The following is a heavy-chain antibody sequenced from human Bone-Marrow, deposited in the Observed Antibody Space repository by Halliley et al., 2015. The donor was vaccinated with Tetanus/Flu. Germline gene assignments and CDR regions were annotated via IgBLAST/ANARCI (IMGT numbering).Heavy chain of an antibody. Sequence: TLSLTCTVSGGSISPYYWSWIRQPPGKGLEWIGSIYYNGNTFYNPSLKSRVTVSLDTSKNQFSLKLSSVTAADTAVYYCARRLGYCSSTSCNFDYWGQGTLVTVSS. D-gene: IGHD2-2*01. V-gene: IGHV4-59*05. J-gene: IGHJ4*02. CDR3: ARRLGYCSSTSCNFDY. CDR1: GGSISPYY. CDR2: IYYNGNT.